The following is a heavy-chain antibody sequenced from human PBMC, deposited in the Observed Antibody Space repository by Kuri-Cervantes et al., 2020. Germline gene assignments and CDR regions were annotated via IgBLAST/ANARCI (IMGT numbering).Heavy chain of an antibody. Sequence: GESLKISCAASGFTFSSYAMHWVRQAPGKGLEWVAVISYDGSNKYYADSVKGRFTISRDNSKNTLYLQMNSLRAEDTAVYYCTRDMIVVVMGYYYMDVWGKGTTVTVSS. CDR1: GFTFSSYA. V-gene: IGHV3-30-3*01. J-gene: IGHJ6*03. D-gene: IGHD3-22*01. CDR3: TRDMIVVVMGYYYMDV. CDR2: ISYDGSNK.